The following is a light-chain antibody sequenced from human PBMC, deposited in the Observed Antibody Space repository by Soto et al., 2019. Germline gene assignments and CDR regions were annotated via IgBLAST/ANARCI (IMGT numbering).Light chain of an antibody. J-gene: IGLJ1*01. CDR2: DVS. CDR3: SSYTSSNTPYV. CDR1: SSDIGAYNY. Sequence: QSVLTQSASVSGSPGQSITISCTGTSSDIGAYNYVSWYQQHPGKAPKVMIHDVSNRPSGVSSRFSGSKSGNTASLTISGLQAEDEADYYCSSYTSSNTPYVLGTGTKLTVL. V-gene: IGLV2-14*01.